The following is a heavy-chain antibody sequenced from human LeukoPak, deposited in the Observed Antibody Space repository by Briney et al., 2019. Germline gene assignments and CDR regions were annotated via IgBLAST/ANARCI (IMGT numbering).Heavy chain of an antibody. V-gene: IGHV4-39*01. Sequence: KSSETLSLTCTVSGGSISSSSYYWGWIRQPPGKGLEWIGSIYYSGSTYYNPSLKSQVTISVDTSKNQFSLKLSSVTAADTAVYYCARHEPLRGYSYGYSTYFDYWGQGTLVTVSS. CDR2: IYYSGST. CDR1: GGSISSSSYY. J-gene: IGHJ4*02. CDR3: ARHEPLRGYSYGYSTYFDY. D-gene: IGHD5-18*01.